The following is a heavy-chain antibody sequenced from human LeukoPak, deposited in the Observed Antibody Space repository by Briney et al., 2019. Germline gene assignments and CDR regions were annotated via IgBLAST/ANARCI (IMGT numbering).Heavy chain of an antibody. D-gene: IGHD3-10*01. CDR2: IQYDGSKK. J-gene: IGHJ4*02. CDR1: GFTFSSNG. V-gene: IGHV3-30*02. CDR3: AKDRSYGSGSYNFDY. Sequence: GGSLRLSCVASGFTFSSNGMHWVRQAPGKGLEWVTFIQYDGSKKYYADSVKGRFTISRDNSKNTLYLEMNSLRAEDTALYYCAKDRSYGSGSYNFDYWGQGALVTVSS.